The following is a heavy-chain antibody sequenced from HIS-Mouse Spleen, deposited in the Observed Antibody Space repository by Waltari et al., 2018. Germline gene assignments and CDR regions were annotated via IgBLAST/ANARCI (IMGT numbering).Heavy chain of an antibody. D-gene: IGHD4-4*01. J-gene: IGHJ4*02. CDR2: INHSGST. CDR3: ARDPSVTNYFDY. V-gene: IGHV4-34*01. Sequence: QVQLQQWGAGLLKPSETLSLTCAVYGGSFSGYDWSWTRQPPGKGREWGGEINHSGSTNYNPSLKSRVTISVDTSKNQFSLKLSSVTAADTAVYYCARDPSVTNYFDYWGQGTLVTVSS. CDR1: GGSFSGYD.